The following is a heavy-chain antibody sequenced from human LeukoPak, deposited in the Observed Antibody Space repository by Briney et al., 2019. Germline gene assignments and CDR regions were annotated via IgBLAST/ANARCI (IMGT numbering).Heavy chain of an antibody. V-gene: IGHV3-15*01. Sequence: GGSLRLSWAASGFTFSNAWMSWVRQPPGKGLEWVGRIKSKTDGGKTDYAAPVKGRFTISRDDSKNTLYLQMNSLKTEDTAVYYCTTGNLDYWGQGTLVTVSS. CDR2: IKSKTDGGKT. CDR3: TTGNLDY. J-gene: IGHJ4*02. CDR1: GFTFSNAW.